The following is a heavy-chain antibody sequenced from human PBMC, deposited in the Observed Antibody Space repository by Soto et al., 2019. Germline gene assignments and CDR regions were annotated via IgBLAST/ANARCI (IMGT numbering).Heavy chain of an antibody. Sequence: SETLSLTCAVSGGSLSSSSLWSWVRQPPGKTLEWLGEIFYSGSTKYNPSLNSRVTISADQSKNDFSLRLSSVTAADTAVYYCVHHGGVPYYHDFWGQGMLVTVYS. J-gene: IGHJ4*02. V-gene: IGHV4-4*02. CDR1: GGSLSSSSL. D-gene: IGHD2-8*01. CDR3: VHHGGVPYYHDF. CDR2: IFYSGST.